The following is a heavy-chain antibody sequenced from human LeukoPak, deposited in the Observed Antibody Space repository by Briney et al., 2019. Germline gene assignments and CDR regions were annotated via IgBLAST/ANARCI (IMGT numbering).Heavy chain of an antibody. Sequence: GGSLRLSCAASGFTFSNYGMHWVRQAPGKGLEWVAFIRSDGINKYHADSVKGRFTISRDNSKNTLYLQMNSLRAEDTAVYYCAKRGEWLVDYWGQGTLVTVSS. V-gene: IGHV3-30*02. CDR1: GFTFSNYG. CDR3: AKRGEWLVDY. J-gene: IGHJ4*02. D-gene: IGHD6-19*01. CDR2: IRSDGINK.